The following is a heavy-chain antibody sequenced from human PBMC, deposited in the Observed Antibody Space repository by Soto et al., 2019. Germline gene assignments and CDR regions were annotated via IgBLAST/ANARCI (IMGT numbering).Heavy chain of an antibody. D-gene: IGHD1-26*01. CDR3: ARIVSD. CDR1: GFTLSIYS. Sequence: HPXGSLGLACSASGFTLSIYSMNWVRQAPGKGLEWVSYISSSSSTIYYADSVKGRFTISRDNAKNSLYLQMNSLRDEDTAVYYCARIVSDWGQGTLVTVYS. V-gene: IGHV3-48*02. J-gene: IGHJ4*02. CDR2: ISSSSSTI.